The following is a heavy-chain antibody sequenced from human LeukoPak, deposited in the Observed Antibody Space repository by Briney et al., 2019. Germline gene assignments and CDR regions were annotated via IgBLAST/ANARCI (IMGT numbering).Heavy chain of an antibody. CDR3: AKDGGDYYDSSGYYYLDY. D-gene: IGHD3-22*01. CDR1: GFTFSSYA. Sequence: GGSLRLSCAASGFTFSSYAMNWVRQAPGKGLEWVSIISGSGDNTYYTDSVKGRFTISRDNSKNTLFLQMNSLRAEDTAVYYCAKDGGDYYDSSGYYYLDYWGQGTLVTVSS. V-gene: IGHV3-23*01. J-gene: IGHJ4*02. CDR2: ISGSGDNT.